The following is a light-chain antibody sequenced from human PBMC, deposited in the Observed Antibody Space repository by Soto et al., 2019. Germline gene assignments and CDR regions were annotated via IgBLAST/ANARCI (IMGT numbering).Light chain of an antibody. CDR1: QSVSYY. V-gene: IGKV3-20*01. CDR2: DAS. Sequence: EIVLTQSPGTLSLSPGERATLSCRASQSVSYYLAWYQQKPGQAPRLLIYDASSRATGVPDRFSGSGSGTDFTLTISRLEPEDSATYYGQQYDNLPPALTFGGGTKVEIK. J-gene: IGKJ4*01. CDR3: QQYDNLPPALT.